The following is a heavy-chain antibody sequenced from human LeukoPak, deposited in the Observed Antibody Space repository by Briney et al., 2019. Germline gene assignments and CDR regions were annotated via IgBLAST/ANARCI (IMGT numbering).Heavy chain of an antibody. D-gene: IGHD6-19*01. CDR2: IKEDGSET. Sequence: GGSLRLSCIASGFTFSTYWMSWVRQAPGGGLEWVANIKEDGSETYYVDSVKGRFTTSRDNAKISLYLQMNSLRAEDTAVYYCASQFWWAAVAGTTLDYWGQGTLVTVSS. J-gene: IGHJ4*02. V-gene: IGHV3-7*05. CDR1: GFTFSTYW. CDR3: ASQFWWAAVAGTTLDY.